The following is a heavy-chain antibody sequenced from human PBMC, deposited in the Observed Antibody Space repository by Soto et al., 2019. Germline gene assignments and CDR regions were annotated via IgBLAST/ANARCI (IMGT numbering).Heavy chain of an antibody. J-gene: IGHJ6*02. CDR2: TSGNSDTI. Sequence: GGSLRLSCAASGFTFSSYAMTWVRRAPGKGLEWISTTSGNSDTIFYADSVKGRFTISRDNSKNTLYLQMNSLRAEDTAVYYCAKDLSGVVIIPMDYYYRMDVWCQGTTVSVSS. CDR3: AKDLSGVVIIPMDYYYRMDV. D-gene: IGHD3-3*01. CDR1: GFTFSSYA. V-gene: IGHV3-23*01.